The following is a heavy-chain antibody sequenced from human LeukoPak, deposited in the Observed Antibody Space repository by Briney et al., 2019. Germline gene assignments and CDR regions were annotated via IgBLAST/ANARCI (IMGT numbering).Heavy chain of an antibody. J-gene: IGHJ4*02. CDR2: INPNSGGT. V-gene: IGHV1-2*02. Sequence: ASVKVSCKASGYTFTGYYMHWVRQAPGQGLEWMGWINPNSGGTNYAQKFQGRVTMTRDTSISTAYMELSRLRSDDTAVYYCARDPPAFTGDYGSGSYYFDYWGQGTLVTVSS. CDR1: GYTFTGYY. D-gene: IGHD3-10*01. CDR3: ARDPPAFTGDYGSGSYYFDY.